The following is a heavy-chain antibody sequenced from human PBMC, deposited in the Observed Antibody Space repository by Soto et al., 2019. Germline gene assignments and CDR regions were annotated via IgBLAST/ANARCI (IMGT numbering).Heavy chain of an antibody. V-gene: IGHV1-18*01. J-gene: IGHJ4*02. CDR3: ARDLRLYSGRDFDY. D-gene: IGHD1-26*01. Sequence: GASVKVACKASGYTFTSYGISWVRQAPGQGLEWMGWISAYNGNTNYAQKLQGRVTMTTDTSTSAAYMELRSLRSDDTAVYYCARDLRLYSGRDFDYWGQGTLVTVSS. CDR1: GYTFTSYG. CDR2: ISAYNGNT.